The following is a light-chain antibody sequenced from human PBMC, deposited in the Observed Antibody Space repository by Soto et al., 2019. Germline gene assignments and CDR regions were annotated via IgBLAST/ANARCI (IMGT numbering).Light chain of an antibody. J-gene: IGKJ1*01. CDR3: QQYNNWPRWT. V-gene: IGKV3-15*01. Sequence: EIVMTQSPATLSVSPGESATLSCRASQSVSNNLAWYQQKPGQAPRLLIYGSSTRSTGIPARFSGSGSWTEFTLTNSSLQSEDFAVYYCQQYNNWPRWTFGQGTKVEIK. CDR2: GSS. CDR1: QSVSNN.